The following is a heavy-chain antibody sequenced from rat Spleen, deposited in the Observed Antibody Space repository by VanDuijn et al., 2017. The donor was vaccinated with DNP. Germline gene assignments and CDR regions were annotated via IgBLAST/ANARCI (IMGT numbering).Heavy chain of an antibody. J-gene: IGHJ2*01. D-gene: IGHD4-3*01. CDR1: GFTFNNYW. Sequence: EVQLVESGGDLVQPGRSLNIYCVASGFTFNNYWMTWIRQVPGKGLEWVATITSSGGTTFYPDSVKGRFTISRDNAKNTLYLQMDSLRSEDTATYYCAKGGRGPFDYWGQGVMVTVSS. CDR2: ITSSGGTT. V-gene: IGHV5-31*01. CDR3: AKGGRGPFDY.